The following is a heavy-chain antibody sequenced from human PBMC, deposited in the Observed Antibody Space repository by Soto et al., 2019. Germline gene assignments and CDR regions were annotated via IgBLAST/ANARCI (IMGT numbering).Heavy chain of an antibody. D-gene: IGHD2-2*01. CDR3: ARVIRNKLLFAPPDAFDI. Sequence: ASVKVSCKASGYTFTSYGISLVRQAPGQGLEGRGGISAYNGNTNYAQKLQGRASMTTDTSTSTSYMELRNLRYDGTAVYYCARVIRNKLLFAPPDAFDIWGQGTMVTVSS. CDR2: ISAYNGNT. CDR1: GYTFTSYG. V-gene: IGHV1-18*04. J-gene: IGHJ3*02.